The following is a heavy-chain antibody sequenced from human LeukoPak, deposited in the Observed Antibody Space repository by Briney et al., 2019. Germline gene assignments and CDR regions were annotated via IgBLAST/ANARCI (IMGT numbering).Heavy chain of an antibody. CDR3: ARTYDSSEVAFDY. CDR2: NYPCDSDT. V-gene: IGHV5-51*01. Sequence: HGESLKISCKGSWYSFTSYLIGWGGQIPRESLEWMGINYPCDSDTRYRPSFQGQVTTSADKSISTAYLQWSSLKASDTAMYYCARTYDSSEVAFDYWGQGTLVTVSS. D-gene: IGHD3-22*01. J-gene: IGHJ4*02. CDR1: WYSFTSYL.